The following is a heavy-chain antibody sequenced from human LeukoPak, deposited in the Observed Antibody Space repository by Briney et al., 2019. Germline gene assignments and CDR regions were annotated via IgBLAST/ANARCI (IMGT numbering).Heavy chain of an antibody. Sequence: VASVKVSCKVSGYTLTELSMHWVRQAPGKGLEWMGGFDPEDGETIYAQKFQGRVAMTEDASTDTAYMELNSLRSEDTAVYYCVRFAAGPDPYYPWGQGTLVTVSS. D-gene: IGHD6-25*01. J-gene: IGHJ5*02. CDR3: VRFAAGPDPYYP. CDR1: GYTLTELS. V-gene: IGHV1-24*01. CDR2: FDPEDGET.